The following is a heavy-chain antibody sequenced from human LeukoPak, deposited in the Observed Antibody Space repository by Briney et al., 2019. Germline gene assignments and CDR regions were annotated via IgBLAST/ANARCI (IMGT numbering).Heavy chain of an antibody. Sequence: PGGSLRLSCAASGFTLRSYTMNWVRQAPGKGLEWVSYISSSSSTIYYADSVKGRFTISRDNSKNTLYLQMNSLRAEDTAVYYCARDRLATGYFDYWGQGTLVTVSS. CDR1: GFTLRSYT. J-gene: IGHJ4*02. CDR2: ISSSSSTI. V-gene: IGHV3-48*01. D-gene: IGHD6-19*01. CDR3: ARDRLATGYFDY.